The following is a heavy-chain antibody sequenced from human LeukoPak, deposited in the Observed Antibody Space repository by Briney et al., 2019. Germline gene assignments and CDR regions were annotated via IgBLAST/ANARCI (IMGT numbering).Heavy chain of an antibody. D-gene: IGHD2-15*01. Sequence: GGSLRLSCAASGFTFSSYAMSWGRQAPGKGLEWGSAISGSGGSTYYADSVKGRFTISRDNSKNTLYLQMNSLRAEDTAVYYCAKDQDIVVVVAVFDPWGQGTLVTVSS. V-gene: IGHV3-23*01. CDR3: AKDQDIVVVVAVFDP. J-gene: IGHJ5*02. CDR1: GFTFSSYA. CDR2: ISGSGGST.